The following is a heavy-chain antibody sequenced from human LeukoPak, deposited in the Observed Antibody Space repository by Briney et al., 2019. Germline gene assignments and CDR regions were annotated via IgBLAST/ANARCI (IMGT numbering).Heavy chain of an antibody. CDR2: IIPILGIA. D-gene: IGHD2-2*02. CDR3: AREPTGYCSSTSCHKSQYNWFDP. V-gene: IGHV1-69*04. Sequence: GASVKVSCKASGGTFSSYAISWVRQAPGQGLEWMGRIIPILGIANYAQKFQGRLTITADKSTSTAYMELSSLRSEDTAVYYCAREPTGYCSSTSCHKSQYNWFDPWGQGTLVTVSS. J-gene: IGHJ5*02. CDR1: GGTFSSYA.